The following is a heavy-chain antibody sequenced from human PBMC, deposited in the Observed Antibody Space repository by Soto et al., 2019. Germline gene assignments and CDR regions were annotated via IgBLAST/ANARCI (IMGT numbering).Heavy chain of an antibody. D-gene: IGHD3-10*01. CDR3: ARHPENPMAYYYGMDV. Sequence: PGESLKISCKGSGYSFTSYWISWVRQMPGKGLEWMGRIDPSDSYTNYSPPFQGHVTISADKSISTAYLQWSSLKASDTAMYYCARHPENPMAYYYGMDVWGQGTTVTVSS. CDR2: IDPSDSYT. J-gene: IGHJ6*02. CDR1: GYSFTSYW. V-gene: IGHV5-10-1*01.